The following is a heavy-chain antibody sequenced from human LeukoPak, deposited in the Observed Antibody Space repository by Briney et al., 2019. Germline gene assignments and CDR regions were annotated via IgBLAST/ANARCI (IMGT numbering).Heavy chain of an antibody. CDR2: IYTSGST. Sequence: PSETLSLTCTVSGGSISSFYWSWIRQPPGKGLEWIGYIYTSGSTNYNPSLKSRVTISVDTSKNQFSLRLSSVTAADTAVYFCARLMDYGGNPGSFDIWGLGTKVTVSS. V-gene: IGHV4-4*09. CDR1: GGSISSFY. J-gene: IGHJ3*02. CDR3: ARLMDYGGNPGSFDI. D-gene: IGHD4-23*01.